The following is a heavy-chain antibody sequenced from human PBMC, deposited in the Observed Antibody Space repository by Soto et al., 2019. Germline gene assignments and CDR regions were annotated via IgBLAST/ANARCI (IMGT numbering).Heavy chain of an antibody. CDR2: MYHSGIT. V-gene: IGHV4-30-2*01. CDR1: GGSINSGGYS. J-gene: IGHJ4*02. Sequence: QLQLQESGSGLVKPSQTLSLTCAVSGGSINSGGYSWSWIRQPPGKGLEWIGYMYHSGITYNNPSLKSRATLSVDRPKNQFSLNLSSVTAADTAVYYCARGREGGNIDYWGQGTLVTVSS. D-gene: IGHD3-16*01. CDR3: ARGREGGNIDY.